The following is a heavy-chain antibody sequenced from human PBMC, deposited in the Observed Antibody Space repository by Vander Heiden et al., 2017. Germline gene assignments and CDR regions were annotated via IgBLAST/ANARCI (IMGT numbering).Heavy chain of an antibody. CDR1: GFTFSSYG. V-gene: IGHV3-33*01. D-gene: IGHD5-18*01. J-gene: IGHJ6*02. CDR3: ARAPGSYGPDRYYYYGMDV. Sequence: QVQLVESGGGVVQPGRSLRLSCAASGFTFSSYGMHWVRQAPGKGLEWVAVRWYDGSNKYYADSVKGRFTISRDNSKNTLYLQMNSLRAEDTAVYYCARAPGSYGPDRYYYYGMDVWGQGTTVTVSS. CDR2: RWYDGSNK.